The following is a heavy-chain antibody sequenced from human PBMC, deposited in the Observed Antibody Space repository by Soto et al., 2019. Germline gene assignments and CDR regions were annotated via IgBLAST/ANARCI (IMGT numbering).Heavy chain of an antibody. Sequence: ETLSLTCTVSGDSISSHYWSWTRQPPGKGLEWIGYIYDSGSTNHNPSLKSRVTISVDMSKNQFSLKLSSVTAADTAVYYCARASGSYYQFDYWGQGTLVTVSS. D-gene: IGHD1-26*01. CDR2: IYDSGST. CDR3: ARASGSYYQFDY. J-gene: IGHJ4*02. CDR1: GDSISSHY. V-gene: IGHV4-59*11.